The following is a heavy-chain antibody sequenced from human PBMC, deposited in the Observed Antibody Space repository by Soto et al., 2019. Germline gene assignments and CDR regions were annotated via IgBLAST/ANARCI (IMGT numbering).Heavy chain of an antibody. CDR2: ISAYNGNT. Sequence: QVQLVQSGAEVKKPGASVKVSCKASGYTFTSYGISWVRQAPGQGLEWMGWISAYNGNTNYAQKLQGRVTITTDTATTTAYMALRSRGSDDPAVYYCSRGMLDYGDYFYYFDYWGQGTLVTVSS. V-gene: IGHV1-18*01. CDR1: GYTFTSYG. J-gene: IGHJ4*02. D-gene: IGHD4-17*01. CDR3: SRGMLDYGDYFYYFDY.